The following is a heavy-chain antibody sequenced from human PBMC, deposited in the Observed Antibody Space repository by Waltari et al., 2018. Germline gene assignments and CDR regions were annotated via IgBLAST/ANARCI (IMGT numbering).Heavy chain of an antibody. CDR1: GFTFGSFW. CDR3: VRGFSTSPSSY. CDR2: ISDDGSRI. V-gene: IGHV3-74*01. J-gene: IGHJ4*02. D-gene: IGHD2-2*01. Sequence: SCAASGFTFGSFWMHWVRQVSGKGLVWVSSISDDGSRIGYADSVKGRFTISRDNAKNTLYLQMNRLRGDDTAVYYCVRGFSTSPSSYWGQGALVTVSS.